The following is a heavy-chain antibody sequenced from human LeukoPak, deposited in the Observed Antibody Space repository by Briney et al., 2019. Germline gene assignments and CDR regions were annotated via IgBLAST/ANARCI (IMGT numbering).Heavy chain of an antibody. CDR2: IYSGGST. V-gene: IGHV3-66*01. Sequence: GGSLRLSCTASGFFVSDNYMSWVRQAPGKGLEFVSVIYSGGSTYYAGSLQGRFTISRDTSKNTVYLQMNSLRGDDTGVYYCARGSGYSRMWGQGTLVTVSS. D-gene: IGHD3-3*01. CDR1: GFFVSDNY. CDR3: ARGSGYSRM. J-gene: IGHJ4*02.